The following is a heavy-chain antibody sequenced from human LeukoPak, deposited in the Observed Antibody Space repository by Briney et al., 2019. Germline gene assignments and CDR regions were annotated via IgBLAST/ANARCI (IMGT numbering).Heavy chain of an antibody. V-gene: IGHV3-30*04. J-gene: IGHJ4*02. CDR3: ARGSRGYFDWLLNFDY. CDR2: ISYDGSNK. Sequence: GGSLRLSCAASGFTFSSYAMHWVRQAPGKGLESVAVISYDGSNKYYADSVKGRFTISRDNSKNTLYLQMNSLRAEDTAVYYCARGSRGYFDWLLNFDYWGQGTLVTVSS. CDR1: GFTFSSYA. D-gene: IGHD3-9*01.